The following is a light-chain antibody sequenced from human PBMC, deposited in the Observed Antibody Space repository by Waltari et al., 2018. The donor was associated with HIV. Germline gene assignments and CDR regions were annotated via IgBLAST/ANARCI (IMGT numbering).Light chain of an antibody. CDR2: DDS. CDR3: HVWDSRSVT. Sequence: SYVLTQPPSVSVAPGKTARITCGGNNIGSKSVHWYQQRPGKAPVLVIYDDSDRPSGIPERFAGSNSGNTATLTISRVEAGDEADYYCHVWDSRSVTFGGGTKLTVV. J-gene: IGLJ2*01. CDR1: NIGSKS. V-gene: IGLV3-21*04.